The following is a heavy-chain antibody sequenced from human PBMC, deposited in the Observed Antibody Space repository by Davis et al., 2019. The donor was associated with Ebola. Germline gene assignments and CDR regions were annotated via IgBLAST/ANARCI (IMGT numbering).Heavy chain of an antibody. V-gene: IGHV4-39*07. D-gene: IGHD2-15*01. Sequence: SETLSLTCTVSGGSISSGGYYWSWIRQPPGKGLEWIGEIYHSGSTNYNPSLKSRVTISVDKSKNQFSLKLSSVTAADTAVYYCARANLGYCSGGSCSNYYFDYWGQGTLVTVSS. CDR3: ARANLGYCSGGSCSNYYFDY. CDR2: IYHSGST. J-gene: IGHJ4*02. CDR1: GGSISSGGYY.